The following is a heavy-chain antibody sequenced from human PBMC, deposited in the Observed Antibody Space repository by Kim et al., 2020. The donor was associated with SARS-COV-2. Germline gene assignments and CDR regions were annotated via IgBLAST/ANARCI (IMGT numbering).Heavy chain of an antibody. J-gene: IGHJ6*02. CDR2: IRSKANSYAT. CDR1: GFTFSGSA. Sequence: GGSLRLSCAASGFTFSGSAMHWVRQASGKGLEWVGRIRSKANSYATAYAASVKGRFTISRDDSKNTAYLQMNSLKTEDTAGYYCTRPLTMVRTDRYGMDVWGQGTTVTVSS. CDR3: TRPLTMVRTDRYGMDV. D-gene: IGHD3-10*01. V-gene: IGHV3-73*01.